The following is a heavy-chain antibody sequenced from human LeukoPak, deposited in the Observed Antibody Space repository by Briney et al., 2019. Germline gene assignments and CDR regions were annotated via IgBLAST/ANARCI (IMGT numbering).Heavy chain of an antibody. CDR3: ARHVDTAMVPYYFDY. D-gene: IGHD5-18*01. CDR1: GGSISSSSYY. V-gene: IGHV4-39*01. CDR2: IYYSGST. J-gene: IGHJ4*02. Sequence: SETLSLTCTVSGGSISSSSYYWGWIRQPPGKGLEWIGSIYYSGSTYYNPSLKGRVTISVDTSKNQFSLKLSSVTAADTAVYYCARHVDTAMVPYYFDYWGQGTLVTVSS.